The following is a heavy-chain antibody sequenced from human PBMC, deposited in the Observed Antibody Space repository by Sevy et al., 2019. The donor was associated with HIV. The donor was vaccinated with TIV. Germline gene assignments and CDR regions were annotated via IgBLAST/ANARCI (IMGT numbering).Heavy chain of an antibody. D-gene: IGHD1-26*01. CDR2: IYYNGHI. J-gene: IGHJ4*02. V-gene: IGHV4-59*08. CDR1: GGSITSLY. Sequence: SETLSLTCTVSGGSITSLYWNWIRQPPGKGLEWIANIYYNGHINYNPSLKSRVTSSLDTSKNRFSLRLSSVTAADTAMYYCAGENAWGRGYSWGQGTLVTVFS. CDR3: AGENAWGRGYS.